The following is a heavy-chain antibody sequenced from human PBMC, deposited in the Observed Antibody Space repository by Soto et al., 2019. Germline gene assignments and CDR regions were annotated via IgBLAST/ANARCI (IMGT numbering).Heavy chain of an antibody. D-gene: IGHD2-21*02. CDR1: GGSISSSSYY. CDR3: ARSIVVVTALDY. Sequence: PSETLSLTCTVSGGSISSSSYYWGWIRQPPGKGLECVGTMYYDGSTHYNPSLKSRVTTSIDTSKNQFSLKLRSEDTAVYYCARSIVVVTALDYWGQGTLVTVSS. J-gene: IGHJ4*02. CDR2: MYYDGST. V-gene: IGHV4-39*01.